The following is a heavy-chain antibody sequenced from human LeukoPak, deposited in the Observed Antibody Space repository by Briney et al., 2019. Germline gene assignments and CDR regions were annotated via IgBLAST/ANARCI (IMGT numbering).Heavy chain of an antibody. V-gene: IGHV3-7*01. CDR1: GFTFNIYG. Sequence: PGGSLRLSCVASGFTFNIYGMSWVRQAPGKGLEWVANIKEDESAKFYADSVRGRFTISRDNAKNSLYLQMNNLRVEDTAVYYCARAVDVADYWGRGTLVTVSS. CDR2: IKEDESAK. CDR3: ARAVDVADY. J-gene: IGHJ4*02. D-gene: IGHD3-16*01.